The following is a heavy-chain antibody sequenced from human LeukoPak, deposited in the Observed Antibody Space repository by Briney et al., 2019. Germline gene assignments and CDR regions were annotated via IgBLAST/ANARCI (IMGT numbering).Heavy chain of an antibody. CDR2: INPSGGST. CDR3: ASSSSRSGEYFDY. J-gene: IGHJ4*02. CDR1: GYTFTSYY. D-gene: IGHD7-27*01. Sequence: GASVKVSCKASGYTFTSYYMHWVRQAPGQGLEWMGIINPSGGSTSYAQKSQGRVTMTRDMSTSTVYMELGSLRSEDTAVYYCASSSSRSGEYFDYWGQGTLVTVSS. V-gene: IGHV1-46*01.